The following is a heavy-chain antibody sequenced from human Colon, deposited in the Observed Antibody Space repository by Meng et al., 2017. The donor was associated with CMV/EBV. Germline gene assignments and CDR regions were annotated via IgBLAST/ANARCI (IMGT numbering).Heavy chain of an antibody. Sequence: GESLKISCAASGITFSIYDMSWARQAPGKGLEWVSVISGNGGSTYYGDSVKGRFTISRNNSNNTLYLQMRSLRAEDTAVYYCAKHDTKYGYGRDYFEYWGQGILVTVSS. CDR3: AKHDTKYGYGRDYFEY. CDR1: GITFSIYD. CDR2: ISGNGGST. V-gene: IGHV3-23*01. D-gene: IGHD5-18*01. J-gene: IGHJ4*01.